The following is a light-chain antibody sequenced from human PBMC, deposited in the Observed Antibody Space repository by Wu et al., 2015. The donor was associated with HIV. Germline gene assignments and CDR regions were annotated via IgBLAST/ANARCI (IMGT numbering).Light chain of an antibody. CDR3: QQYYSLPH. CDR2: KAS. V-gene: IGKV1-5*03. Sequence: DIQMTQSPSTLSASVGDRVTITCRASQSISSWLAWYQHKSGKVPKLLIYKASNLESGVPSRFSGSGSGTEFTLTISSLQPDDFAIYYCQQYYSLPHFGPGTKVEIK. CDR1: QSISSW. J-gene: IGKJ3*01.